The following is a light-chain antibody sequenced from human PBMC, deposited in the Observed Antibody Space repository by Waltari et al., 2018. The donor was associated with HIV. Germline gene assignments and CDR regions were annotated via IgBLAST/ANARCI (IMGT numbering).Light chain of an antibody. J-gene: IGLJ3*02. CDR3: SSYTSGTTWV. V-gene: IGLV2-14*01. CDR2: VVS. CDR1: SSDIGGYNY. Sequence: QSALTQPASVSGSPGQSITISCTGTSSDIGGYNYVSWHPHHPGRAPKLIIFVVSNRPSGVSIRFSGSKYGNTASLIISGLLAEDDADYYCSSYTSGTTWVFGGGTKLTVL.